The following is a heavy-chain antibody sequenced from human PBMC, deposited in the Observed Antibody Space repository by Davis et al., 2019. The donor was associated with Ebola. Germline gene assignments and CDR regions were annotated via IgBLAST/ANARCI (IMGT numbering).Heavy chain of an antibody. D-gene: IGHD2-8*01. CDR3: ARRVYSRSGFDS. CDR1: GGTFSSYD. Sequence: ASVKVSCKASGGTFSSYDINWVRQATGQGLEWMGWLNPNSGNTDSTHKFQGRLTMTKNISIGTAYMELSTLTSEDTAVYYCARRVYSRSGFDSWGQGTLVTVSS. V-gene: IGHV1-8*02. J-gene: IGHJ4*02. CDR2: LNPNSGNT.